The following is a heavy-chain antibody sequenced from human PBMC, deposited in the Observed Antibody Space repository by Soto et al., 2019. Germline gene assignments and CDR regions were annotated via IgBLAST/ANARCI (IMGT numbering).Heavy chain of an antibody. CDR3: ARHKSQVSDYSNYGAYYFDY. J-gene: IGHJ4*02. CDR2: IYYSGST. D-gene: IGHD4-4*01. Sequence: SETLSLTCTVSGGSISSSSYYWGWIRQPPGKGLEWIGSIYYSGSTFYNPSLKSRVTISVDTSKNQFSLKLSSVTAADTAVYYCARHKSQVSDYSNYGAYYFDYWGQGTLVTVSS. V-gene: IGHV4-39*01. CDR1: GGSISSSSYY.